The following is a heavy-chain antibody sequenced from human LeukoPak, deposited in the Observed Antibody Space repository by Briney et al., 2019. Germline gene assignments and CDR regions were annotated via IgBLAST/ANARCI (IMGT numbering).Heavy chain of an antibody. CDR3: ARDGYETYYYGSGSYSNWFDP. V-gene: IGHV1-69*04. Sequence: SVKVSCKASGGTFSSYTISWVRQAPGQGLEWMGRIIPILGIANYAQKFQGRVTITADKSMSTAYMELSSLRSEDTAVYYCARDGYETYYYGSGSYSNWFDPWGQGTPVTVSS. CDR2: IIPILGIA. CDR1: GGTFSSYT. J-gene: IGHJ5*02. D-gene: IGHD3-10*01.